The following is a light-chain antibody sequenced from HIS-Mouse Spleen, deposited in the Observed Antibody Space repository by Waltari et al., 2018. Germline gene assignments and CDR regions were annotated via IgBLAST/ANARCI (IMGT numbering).Light chain of an antibody. CDR2: DAS. V-gene: IGKV3-11*01. Sequence: EIVLTQSPATLSLSPGERATLPCRASQSVSSYLAWYQQKPGQAPRLLNYDASNRATCIPARFSGSGSGTDFTLTISSLEPEDFAVYYCQQRSNWPPFSGGTKVEIK. J-gene: IGKJ4*01. CDR3: QQRSNWPP. CDR1: QSVSSY.